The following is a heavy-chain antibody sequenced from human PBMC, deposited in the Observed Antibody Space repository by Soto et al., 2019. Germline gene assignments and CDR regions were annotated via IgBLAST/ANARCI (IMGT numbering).Heavy chain of an antibody. J-gene: IGHJ4*02. D-gene: IGHD3-10*01. CDR3: ARDPTQLLWFGEFPQPPFDY. Sequence: GASVKVSCKASGYTFTSYYMHWVRQAPGQGLEWMGIINPSGGSTSYAQKFQGRVTMTRDTSTSTVYMELSSLRSEDTAVYYCARDPTQLLWFGEFPQPPFDYRGQGTLVTVSS. CDR2: INPSGGST. CDR1: GYTFTSYY. V-gene: IGHV1-46*01.